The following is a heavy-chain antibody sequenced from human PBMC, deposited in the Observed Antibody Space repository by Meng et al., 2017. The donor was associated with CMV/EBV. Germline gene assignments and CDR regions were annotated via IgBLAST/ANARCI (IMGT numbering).Heavy chain of an antibody. CDR3: AKVMTTVTTPLGY. V-gene: IGHV3-30*02. J-gene: IGHJ4*02. CDR1: GFTFSSYG. Sequence: GGPLRLSCAASGFTFSSYGMHWVRQAPGKGLEWVAFIRYDGSNKYYADSVKGRFTISRDNSKNTLYLQMNSLRAEDTAVYYCAKVMTTVTTPLGYWGQGTLVTVSS. CDR2: IRYDGSNK. D-gene: IGHD4-11*01.